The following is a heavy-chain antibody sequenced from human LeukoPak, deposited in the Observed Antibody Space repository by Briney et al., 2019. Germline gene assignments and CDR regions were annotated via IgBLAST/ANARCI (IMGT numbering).Heavy chain of an antibody. D-gene: IGHD6-19*01. CDR3: ARVVDNSGWYAYFQF. CDR2: INPNSGDT. CDR1: GYIFTDCY. J-gene: IGHJ1*01. V-gene: IGHV1-2*02. Sequence: ASVKVSCKTSGYIFTDCYMNWVRQAPGQGLEWMGWINPNSGDTKYAQKFQGRVTMTRDTSTTTVHMELTRLRSDDTAVYYCARVVDNSGWYAYFQFWGQGTLVTVSS.